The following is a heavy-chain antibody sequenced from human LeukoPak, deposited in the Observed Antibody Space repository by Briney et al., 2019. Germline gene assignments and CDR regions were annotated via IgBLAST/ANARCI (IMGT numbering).Heavy chain of an antibody. CDR3: ARARGDAFDI. Sequence: SETLSLTCTVSGGSISGYYWSWIRQPPGKGLEWIGYIYYSGSTDYNPSLKSRVTISVDTSKNQFSLKLSSVTAADTAVYYCARARGDAFDIWGQGTMVTVSS. J-gene: IGHJ3*02. V-gene: IGHV4-59*01. CDR1: GGSISGYY. CDR2: IYYSGST.